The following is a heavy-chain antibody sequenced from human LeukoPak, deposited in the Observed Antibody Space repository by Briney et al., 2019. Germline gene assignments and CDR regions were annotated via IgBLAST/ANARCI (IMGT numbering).Heavy chain of an antibody. CDR2: IIPIFGTA. J-gene: IGHJ3*02. CDR1: GGTFSSYA. CDR3: ARGYCSGGSCYADAFDI. V-gene: IGHV1-69*13. Sequence: SVKVSCKASGGTFSSYAISWVRQAPGQGLEWMGGIIPIFGTANYAQKFQGRVTITADESTGTACMELSSLRSEDTAVYYCARGYCSGGSCYADAFDIWGQGTMVTVSS. D-gene: IGHD2-15*01.